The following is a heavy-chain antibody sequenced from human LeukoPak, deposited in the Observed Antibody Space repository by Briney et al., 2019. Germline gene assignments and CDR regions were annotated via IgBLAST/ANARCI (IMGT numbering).Heavy chain of an antibody. CDR1: GYTFTSYA. CDR3: ASPNDQNLFDY. V-gene: IGHV7-4-1*02. CDR2: INTNTGNP. J-gene: IGHJ4*02. D-gene: IGHD1-14*01. Sequence: ASVKVSCKASGYTFTSYAMKWVRQAPGQGLEWMGWINTNTGNPTYAQGFTGRFVFSLDTSVSTAYLQISSLKAEDTAVYYCASPNDQNLFDYWGQGTLVTVSS.